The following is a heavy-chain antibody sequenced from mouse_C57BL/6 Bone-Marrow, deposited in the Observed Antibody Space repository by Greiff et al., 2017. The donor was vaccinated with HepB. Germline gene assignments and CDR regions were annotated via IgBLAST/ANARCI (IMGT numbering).Heavy chain of an antibody. CDR3: ARQGADRGSGYSNYPGLDV. CDR2: ISSGGSYT. V-gene: IGHV5-6*01. J-gene: IGHJ1*03. Sequence: EVKLMESGGDLVKPGGSLKLSCAASGFTFSSYGMSWVRQTPDKRLEWVATISSGGSYTYYPDSVKGRFTISRDNAKNTLYLQMSSLKSEDTAMYYCARQGADRGSGYSNYPGLDVWGTGTTVTVSS. D-gene: IGHD2-5*01. CDR1: GFTFSSYG.